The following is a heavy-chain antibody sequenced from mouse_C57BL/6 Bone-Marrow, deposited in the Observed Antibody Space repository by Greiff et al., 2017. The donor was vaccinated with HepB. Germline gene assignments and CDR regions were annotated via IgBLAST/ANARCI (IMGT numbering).Heavy chain of an antibody. Sequence: VQLKQSGAELVRPGASVKLSCTASGFNIKDYYMHWVKQRPEQGLEWIGRIDPEDGDTEYAPKFQGKATMTADTSSNPAYLQLSSLTSEDTAVYYCTTFSEYYGSKGYWGQGTTLTVSS. CDR1: GFNIKDYY. CDR3: TTFSEYYGSKGY. V-gene: IGHV14-1*01. D-gene: IGHD1-1*01. J-gene: IGHJ2*01. CDR2: IDPEDGDT.